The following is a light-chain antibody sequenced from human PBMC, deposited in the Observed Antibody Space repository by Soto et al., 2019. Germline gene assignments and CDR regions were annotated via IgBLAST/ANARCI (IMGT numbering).Light chain of an antibody. V-gene: IGLV2-14*01. J-gene: IGLJ2*01. CDR3: SSYTSSSTRV. CDR1: SSDVGGYNY. CDR2: EVS. Sequence: QSALTQPASVSGSPGQSITISCTGTSSDVGGYNYVSWYQQHPGKAPKLIIYEVSNRRSGVSNRFSGSKSGNTASLTISGLQAEDEADYYCSSYTSSSTRVFGGGTKLTVL.